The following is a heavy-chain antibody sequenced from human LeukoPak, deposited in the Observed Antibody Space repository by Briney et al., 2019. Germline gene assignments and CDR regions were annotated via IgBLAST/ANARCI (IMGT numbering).Heavy chain of an antibody. CDR2: IYSNNTT. D-gene: IGHD3-22*01. CDR3: ARGISMMIVAPGY. CDR1: GFTVNNNY. Sequence: PGESLRLSCAASGFTVNNNYMTWVRQAPGKGLEWVSVIYSNNTTYYADSVKGRFTISRDSSKNTLYLQMNSLRAEDTAVYYCARGISMMIVAPGYWGQGTLVSVSS. J-gene: IGHJ4*02. V-gene: IGHV3-53*01.